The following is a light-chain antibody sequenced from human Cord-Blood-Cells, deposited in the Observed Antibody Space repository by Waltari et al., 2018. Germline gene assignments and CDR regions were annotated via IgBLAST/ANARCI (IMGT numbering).Light chain of an antibody. CDR1: SSDVGGYNY. Sequence: QSALTQPASVSGSPGQSITISCPGTSSDVGGYNYVSWYQQHPGKAPKLMINDVSNRPSGVSNRFSGSKSGNTASLTISGLQAEDEADYYSSSYTSSSTYVFGTGTKVTVL. CDR3: SSYTSSSTYV. V-gene: IGLV2-14*03. J-gene: IGLJ1*01. CDR2: DVS.